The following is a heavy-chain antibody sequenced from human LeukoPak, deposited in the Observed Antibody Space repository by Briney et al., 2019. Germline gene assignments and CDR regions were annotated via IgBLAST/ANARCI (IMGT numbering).Heavy chain of an antibody. J-gene: IGHJ5*02. V-gene: IGHV4-34*01. CDR2: INHSGST. CDR1: GGSFSGYY. D-gene: IGHD3-16*02. CDR3: ARGSYDYVWGSYRYRNWFDP. Sequence: SETLSLTCAVYGGSFSGYYWSWIRQPPGKGLEWIGEINHSGSTNYNPSLKSRVAISVDTSKNQFSLKLSSVTAADAAVYYCARGSYDYVWGSYRYRNWFDPWGQGTLVTVSS.